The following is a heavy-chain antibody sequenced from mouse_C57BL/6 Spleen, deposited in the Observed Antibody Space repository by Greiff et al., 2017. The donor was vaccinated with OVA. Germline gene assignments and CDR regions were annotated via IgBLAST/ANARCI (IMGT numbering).Heavy chain of an antibody. D-gene: IGHD2-14*01. J-gene: IGHJ4*01. CDR2: IDPSDSYT. Sequence: QVQLQQPEAELVMPGASVKLSCKASGYTFTSYWMHWVKQRPGQGLEWIGEIDPSDSYTNYNQKFKGKSTLTVDKSSSTAYMQLSSLTSEDSAVYYCAKGVLFYYAMDYWGQGTSVTVSS. CDR3: AKGVLFYYAMDY. CDR1: GYTFTSYW. V-gene: IGHV1-69*01.